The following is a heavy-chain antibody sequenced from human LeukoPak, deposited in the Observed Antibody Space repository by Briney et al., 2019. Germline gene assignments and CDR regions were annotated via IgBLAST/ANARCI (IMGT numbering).Heavy chain of an antibody. CDR3: ARGAGYSEYYFDY. Sequence: ASVKVSCKASGYTFTSYGISWVRQAPGQGLEWMGWISAYNGNTNYAQKLQGRVTMTTDTSTSTVYMELSSLRSEDTAVYYCARGAGYSEYYFDYWGQGTLVTVSS. CDR2: ISAYNGNT. V-gene: IGHV1-18*01. J-gene: IGHJ4*02. CDR1: GYTFTSYG. D-gene: IGHD5-12*01.